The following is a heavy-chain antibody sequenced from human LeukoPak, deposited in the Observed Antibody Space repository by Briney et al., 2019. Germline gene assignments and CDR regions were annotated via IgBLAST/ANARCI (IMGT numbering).Heavy chain of an antibody. Sequence: GASVKVSCKASGYTFTSYGISWVRQAPGQGLEWMGWISAYNGNTNYAQKLQGRVTMTTDTSTSTAYMELRSLRSDDTALYYCARDGYCSGGSCCFLAPFDYWGQGTLVTVSS. CDR3: ARDGYCSGGSCCFLAPFDY. D-gene: IGHD2-15*01. V-gene: IGHV1-18*01. CDR1: GYTFTSYG. CDR2: ISAYNGNT. J-gene: IGHJ4*02.